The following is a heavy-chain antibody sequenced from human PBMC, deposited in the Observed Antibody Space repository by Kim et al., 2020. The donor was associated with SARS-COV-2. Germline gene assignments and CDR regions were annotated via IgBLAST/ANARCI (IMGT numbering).Heavy chain of an antibody. J-gene: IGHJ4*02. Sequence: YAASVKGRFTISRDKSKNTLYLQMNSLRAEDTAVYDCSKINYYDSSGYPNWGQGTLVTVSS. V-gene: IGHV3-23*01. CDR3: SKINYYDSSGYPN. D-gene: IGHD3-22*01.